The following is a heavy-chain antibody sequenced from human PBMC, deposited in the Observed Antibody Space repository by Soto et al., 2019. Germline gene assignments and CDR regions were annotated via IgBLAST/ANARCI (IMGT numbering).Heavy chain of an antibody. CDR1: GFSLSSTRMA. J-gene: IGHJ4*02. Sequence: QITLKESGPPLVKPTQTLTLTCTFSGFSLSSTRMAVGWIRQPPGKALEWLALIYLDDDKRYSPFLKSRLTITKYTSKYQVVLTMSNMDPVDTARYYCAHIVVAGLGYYFDYWGQGTLVTVSS. V-gene: IGHV2-5*02. CDR3: AHIVVAGLGYYFDY. D-gene: IGHD6-19*01. CDR2: IYLDDDK.